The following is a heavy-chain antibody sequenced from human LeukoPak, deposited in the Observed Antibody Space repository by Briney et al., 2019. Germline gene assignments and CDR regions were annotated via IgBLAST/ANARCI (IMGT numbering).Heavy chain of an antibody. CDR2: INPNSGGT. V-gene: IGHV1-2*02. D-gene: IGHD3-10*01. J-gene: IGHJ4*02. CDR3: ARAILEYYYGSGSYLVDY. Sequence: ASVKVSCKASGYTFTGYYMHWVRQAPRQGLEWMGWINPNSGGTNYAQKFQGRVTMTRDTSISTAYMELSRLRSDDTAVYYCARAILEYYYGSGSYLVDYWGQGTLVTVSS. CDR1: GYTFTGYY.